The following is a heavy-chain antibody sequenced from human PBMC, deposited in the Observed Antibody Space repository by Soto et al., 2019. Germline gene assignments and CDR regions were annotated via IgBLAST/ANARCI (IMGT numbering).Heavy chain of an antibody. CDR1: GFTFNNYA. CDR2: ITSSGAA. J-gene: IGHJ5*02. Sequence: PGGSLILSCEASGFTFNNYAIAWVRQAPGKGLEWVSGITSSGAAYYADSVKGRFTISRDNSKNTLYLQMNSLRAEDTAVYYCAKGESSVSARDFDPWGQGTLVTVSS. D-gene: IGHD3-22*01. V-gene: IGHV3-23*01. CDR3: AKGESSVSARDFDP.